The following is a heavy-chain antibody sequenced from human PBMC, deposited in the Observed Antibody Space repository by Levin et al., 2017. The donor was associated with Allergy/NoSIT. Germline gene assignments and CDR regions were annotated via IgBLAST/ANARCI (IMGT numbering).Heavy chain of an antibody. V-gene: IGHV3-74*01. D-gene: IGHD6-13*01. Sequence: GGSLRLSCAASGFTFSTHWMHWVRQAPGKGLVWVSCINTDGSSTPYADSVKGRFTVSRDNARNTLYLQMSSLSAEATAVYYCARGLVAATGFGDIWGQGSLVTVSS. CDR1: GFTFSTHW. CDR3: ARGLVAATGFGDI. J-gene: IGHJ4*02. CDR2: INTDGSST.